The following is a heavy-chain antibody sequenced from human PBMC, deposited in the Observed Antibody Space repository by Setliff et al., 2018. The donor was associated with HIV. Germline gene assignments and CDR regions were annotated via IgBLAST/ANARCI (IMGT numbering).Heavy chain of an antibody. J-gene: IGHJ4*02. CDR2: ITSGGST. CDR1: GFTFSSYA. Sequence: GGSLRLSCAASGFTFSSYAMSWVRQTPEKGLEWVSIITSGGSTYYADSAKGRFIISRDNSQNTLYLQMNSLRADDTAIYYCAKGNTYTETIPVCDFWGQGTLVTVSS. V-gene: IGHV3-23*01. D-gene: IGHD2-2*01. CDR3: AKGNTYTETIPVCDF.